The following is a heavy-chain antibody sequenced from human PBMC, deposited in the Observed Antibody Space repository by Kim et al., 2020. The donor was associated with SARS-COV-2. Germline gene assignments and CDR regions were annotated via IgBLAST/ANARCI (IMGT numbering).Heavy chain of an antibody. D-gene: IGHD3-22*01. CDR3: ARHRPYYYDSSGDDAFDI. Sequence: GESLPLSFPFSGYSFTSYWISWVRQMPGKGLEWMGRIDPSDSYTNYSPSFQGHVTISADKSISTAYLQWSSLKASDTAMYYCARHRPYYYDSSGDDAFDIWGQGTMVTVSS. J-gene: IGHJ3*02. V-gene: IGHV5-10-1*01. CDR2: IDPSDSYT. CDR1: GYSFTSYW.